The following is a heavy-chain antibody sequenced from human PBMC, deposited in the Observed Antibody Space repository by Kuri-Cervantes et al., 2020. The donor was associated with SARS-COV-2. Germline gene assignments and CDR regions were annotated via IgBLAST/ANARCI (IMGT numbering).Heavy chain of an antibody. CDR3: AKVRVGVQDF. D-gene: IGHD2-21*01. V-gene: IGHV3-30*18. Sequence: GGSLRLSCAASGFNFSRTDMHCVRQAPGKGLEWVAVISHDGKNKKCIASGKGRFTISRDNSKNTLYLHMKSLRSEDTAMYYCAKVRVGVQDFWGQGTLVTVSS. CDR1: GFNFSRTD. CDR2: ISHDGKNK. J-gene: IGHJ4*02.